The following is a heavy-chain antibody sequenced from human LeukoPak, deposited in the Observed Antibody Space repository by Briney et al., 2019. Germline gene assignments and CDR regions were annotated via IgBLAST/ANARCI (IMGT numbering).Heavy chain of an antibody. CDR2: FDPEDGET. CDR1: GYTLTELS. Sequence: ASVKVSCTVSGYTLTELSMHWVRQAPGKGLEWMGGFDPEDGETIYAQKFQGRVTMTEDTSTDTAYMELSSLRSEDTAVYYCATSSTYRNHYYYYYMDVWGKGTTVTVSS. V-gene: IGHV1-24*01. J-gene: IGHJ6*03. D-gene: IGHD4-11*01. CDR3: ATSSTYRNHYYYYYMDV.